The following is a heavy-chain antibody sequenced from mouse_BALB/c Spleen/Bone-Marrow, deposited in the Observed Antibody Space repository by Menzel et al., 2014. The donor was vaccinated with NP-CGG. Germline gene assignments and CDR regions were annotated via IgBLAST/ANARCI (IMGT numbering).Heavy chain of an antibody. V-gene: IGHV5-17*02. CDR1: GFTFSSFG. CDR3: ARGGNWDDFDV. CDR2: ISSGSTSI. J-gene: IGHJ1*01. D-gene: IGHD4-1*01. Sequence: EVKLMESGGGLVQPGGSRKLSCAASGFTFSSFGMHWVRQAPERGLEWVAYISSGSTSIFYSDTVRGRFTISRDNPKNTLFLQMTSLTSEDTAMYYCARGGNWDDFDVWGAGTTGTVSS.